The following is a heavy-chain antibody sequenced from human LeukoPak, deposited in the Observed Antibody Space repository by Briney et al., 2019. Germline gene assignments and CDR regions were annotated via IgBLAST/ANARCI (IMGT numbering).Heavy chain of an antibody. CDR1: GFTFSTYA. CDR2: IRSSGDNT. J-gene: IGHJ4*02. Sequence: GGSLRLSCAASGFTFSTYAMSWVRQARGKGLEWVSGIRSSGDNTYYTDSVKGRFTISRDISKNTLYLQMNSLGVYDTAVYYCAKGTYGGNPGRSFDYWGQGTLVTVSS. V-gene: IGHV3-23*01. CDR3: AKGTYGGNPGRSFDY. D-gene: IGHD4-23*01.